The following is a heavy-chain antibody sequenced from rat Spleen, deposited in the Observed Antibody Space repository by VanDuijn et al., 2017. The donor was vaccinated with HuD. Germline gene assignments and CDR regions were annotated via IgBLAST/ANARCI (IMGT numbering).Heavy chain of an antibody. V-gene: IGHV5-7*01. CDR2: ISYDGSST. CDR3: ARHNSGYGVMDA. J-gene: IGHJ4*01. Sequence: EVQLVESGGGLVQTGRSLKLSCAASGFTFSDYNMAWVRQAPKKGLEGVATISYDGSSTYYRDSVKGRFTISRDNAKSTLYLQMDSLRSEDTATYYCARHNSGYGVMDAWGQGASVTVSS. CDR1: GFTFSDYN. D-gene: IGHD4-3*01.